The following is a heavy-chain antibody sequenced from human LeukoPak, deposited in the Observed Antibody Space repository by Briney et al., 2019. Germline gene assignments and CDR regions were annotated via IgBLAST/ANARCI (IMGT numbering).Heavy chain of an antibody. CDR3: ASTSEKVAANQYYSYMDV. CDR1: GGSITSSSYY. CDR2: IYNSGNT. D-gene: IGHD1-14*01. V-gene: IGHV4-39*07. J-gene: IGHJ6*03. Sequence: RTSQTLSLTCTVSGGSITSSSYYWSWIRQPPGKGLEWIGRIYNSGNTYYNASLKSRVSISVDTSKNQFSLRLSSVTAADTAVYSCASTSEKVAANQYYSYMDVWPKGNT.